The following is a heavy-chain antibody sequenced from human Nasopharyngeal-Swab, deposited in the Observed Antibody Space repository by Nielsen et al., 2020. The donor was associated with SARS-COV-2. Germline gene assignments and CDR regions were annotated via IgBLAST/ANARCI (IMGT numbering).Heavy chain of an antibody. J-gene: IGHJ4*02. Sequence: SQTLSLTCAISGDSVSSNSAAWNWIRQPPSRGLEWLGRTYYRSKWYNDYAVSVKSRITINPDTSKNQFSLQLNSVTPEDTAVYYCARGRTTGTAGRFDYWGQGTLVTVSS. CDR1: GDSVSSNSAA. D-gene: IGHD1-1*01. V-gene: IGHV6-1*01. CDR2: TYYRSKWYN. CDR3: ARGRTTGTAGRFDY.